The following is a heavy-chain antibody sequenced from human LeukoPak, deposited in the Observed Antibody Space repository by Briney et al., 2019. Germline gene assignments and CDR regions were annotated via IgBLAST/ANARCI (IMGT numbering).Heavy chain of an antibody. D-gene: IGHD5-18*01. Sequence: SETLSLTCTVSGGSISSYYWSWIRQPPGKGLEWIGYIYYSGSTNHNPSLKSRVTISVDTSKNQFSLKLSSVTAADTAVYYCARGIPRGYAAYYFDYWGQGTLVTVSS. CDR2: IYYSGST. V-gene: IGHV4-59*01. CDR1: GGSISSYY. J-gene: IGHJ4*02. CDR3: ARGIPRGYAAYYFDY.